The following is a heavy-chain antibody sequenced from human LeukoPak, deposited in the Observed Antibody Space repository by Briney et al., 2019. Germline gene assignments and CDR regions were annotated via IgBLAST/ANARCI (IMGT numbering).Heavy chain of an antibody. Sequence: EASVKVSCTASGYTFTSYGISWVRQAPGQGLEWMGWISAYNGNTNYAQKLQGRVTMTTGTSTSTAYMELRSLRSDDTAVYYCARDGQQQLVRGDAFDIWGQGTMVTVSS. CDR1: GYTFTSYG. CDR3: ARDGQQQLVRGDAFDI. CDR2: ISAYNGNT. D-gene: IGHD6-13*01. J-gene: IGHJ3*02. V-gene: IGHV1-18*01.